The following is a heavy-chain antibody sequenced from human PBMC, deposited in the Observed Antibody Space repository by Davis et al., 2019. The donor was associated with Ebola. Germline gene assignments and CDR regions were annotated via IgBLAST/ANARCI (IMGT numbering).Heavy chain of an antibody. J-gene: IGHJ4*02. V-gene: IGHV3-33*01. CDR2: IWNHGNDY. CDR1: GFPFSHYG. Sequence: PGGSLRLSCAASGFPFSHYGMHWVRQAPGKGLEWVAGIWNHGNDYLYADSVRGRFTISRDNSKNSLYLQMNSLRAEDTAVYYCARDRWIQLWFFDYWGQGTLVTVSS. D-gene: IGHD5-18*01. CDR3: ARDRWIQLWFFDY.